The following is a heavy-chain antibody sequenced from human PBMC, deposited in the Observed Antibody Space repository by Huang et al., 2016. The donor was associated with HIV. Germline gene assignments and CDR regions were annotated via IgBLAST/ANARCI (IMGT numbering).Heavy chain of an antibody. CDR1: GFSFSTYG. D-gene: IGHD1-26*01. CDR2: ISYDGSNK. J-gene: IGHJ4*02. V-gene: IGHV3-30*18. Sequence: VQLVESGGGVVPPGRSLRLACAASGFSFSTYGLHWVRQAPGEGLEWVAVISYDGSNKYYAHSVKGRFTISRDTSENKVYLQMNSLRHEDTAVYYCAKDGADEEWDIDYWGQGTLVTVSS. CDR3: AKDGADEEWDIDY.